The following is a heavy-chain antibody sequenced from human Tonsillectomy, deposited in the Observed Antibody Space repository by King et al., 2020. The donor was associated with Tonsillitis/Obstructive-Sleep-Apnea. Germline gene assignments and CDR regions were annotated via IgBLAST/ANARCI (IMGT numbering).Heavy chain of an antibody. D-gene: IGHD1-1*01. CDR1: GFTFDDYA. V-gene: IGHV3-9*01. J-gene: IGHJ6*03. Sequence: VQLVESGGGLVQPGRSLRLSCAASGFTFDDYAMHWVRQAPGKGLEWVSGIDWRSSNIGYADSVKGRFTISRDNAKNSLYLQMYSLRAEDTALYYCAKDTRSGTWNDFYYMDVWGKGTTVTVSS. CDR2: IDWRSSNI. CDR3: AKDTRSGTWNDFYYMDV.